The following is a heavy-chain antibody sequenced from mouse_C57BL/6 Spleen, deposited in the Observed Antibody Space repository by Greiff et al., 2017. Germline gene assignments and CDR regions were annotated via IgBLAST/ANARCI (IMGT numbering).Heavy chain of an antibody. Sequence: VQLHQSGPELVKPGASVTISCKASGYAFSSSGMNWVKQRPGKGLEWIGRIYPGDGDTNYNGKFKGKATLTADKSSSTAYIQLRRLPSEDSAVYFCARSYGISDGYWYFDVWGTGTTVTVSS. CDR3: ARSYGISDGYWYFDV. CDR1: GYAFSSSG. CDR2: IYPGDGDT. J-gene: IGHJ1*03. V-gene: IGHV1-82*01. D-gene: IGHD1-1*01.